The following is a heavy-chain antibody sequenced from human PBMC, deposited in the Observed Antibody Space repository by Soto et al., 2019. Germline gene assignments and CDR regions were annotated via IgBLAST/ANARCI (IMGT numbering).Heavy chain of an antibody. CDR1: GFTFSSYG. D-gene: IGHD1-1*01. CDR3: ARDPGVQFIFDY. V-gene: IGHV3-33*01. CDR2: IWYDGSNK. Sequence: PGGSLRLSCAASGFTFSSYGMHWVRQAPGKGLEWVAVIWYDGSNKYYADSVKGRFTISRDNSKNTLYLQMNSLRAEDTAVYYCARDPGVQFIFDYWGQGTLVTVSS. J-gene: IGHJ4*02.